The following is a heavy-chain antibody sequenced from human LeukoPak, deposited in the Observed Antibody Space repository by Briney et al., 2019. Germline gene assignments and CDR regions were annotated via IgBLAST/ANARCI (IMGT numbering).Heavy chain of an antibody. CDR3: ARPGSSGWDFDY. CDR2: IYYSGST. D-gene: IGHD6-19*01. Sequence: SETLSLTCTVPGGSISSSSYYWGWIRQPPGKGLEWIGSIYYSGSTYYNPSLKSRVTISVDTSKNQFSLKLSSVTAADTAVYYCARPGSSGWDFDYWGQGTLVTVSS. CDR1: GGSISSSSYY. J-gene: IGHJ4*02. V-gene: IGHV4-39*01.